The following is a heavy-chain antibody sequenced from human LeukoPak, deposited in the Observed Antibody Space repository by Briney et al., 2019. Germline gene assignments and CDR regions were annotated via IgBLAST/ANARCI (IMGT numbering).Heavy chain of an antibody. CDR3: ARRTYYYDSSGYYVDY. CDR1: GFTLSSYW. V-gene: IGHV3-74*01. CDR2: INKDGTSA. D-gene: IGHD3-22*01. J-gene: IGHJ4*02. Sequence: GGSLRLSCAASGFTLSSYWVHWFRHVPGKGPVWVSVINKDGTSATYADSVRGRFTISRDNAKNSLYLQMNSLRAEDTAVYYCARRTYYYDSSGYYVDYWGQGTLVTVSS.